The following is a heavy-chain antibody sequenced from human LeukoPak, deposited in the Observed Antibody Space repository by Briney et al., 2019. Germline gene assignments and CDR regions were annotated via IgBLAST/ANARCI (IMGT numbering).Heavy chain of an antibody. Sequence: SETQSLTCAVSGGSISSGGYSWSWIRQPPGKGLEWIGYIYHSGSTYYNPSLKSRVTISVDRSKNQFSLKLSSVTAADTAVYYCARVLVKYPYWYFDLWGRGTLVTVSS. V-gene: IGHV4-30-2*01. J-gene: IGHJ2*01. D-gene: IGHD2-8*02. CDR2: IYHSGST. CDR3: ARVLVKYPYWYFDL. CDR1: GGSISSGGYS.